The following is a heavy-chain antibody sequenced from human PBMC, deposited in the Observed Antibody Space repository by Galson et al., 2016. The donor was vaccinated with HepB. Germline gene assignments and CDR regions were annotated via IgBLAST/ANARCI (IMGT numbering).Heavy chain of an antibody. J-gene: IGHJ6*02. CDR1: RITFSSYC. CDR3: AREAPRLRNPYYFGLDV. Sequence: SLRLSCAASRITFSSYCMHWVRQAPGKGLEWVAVIWYDGSNEDYADSAKGRFTISRDNSKNTLYLQMNSLRVEDTAVYYCAREAPRLRNPYYFGLDVWGQGTTVTVSS. D-gene: IGHD5-12*01. CDR2: IWYDGSNE. V-gene: IGHV3-33*01.